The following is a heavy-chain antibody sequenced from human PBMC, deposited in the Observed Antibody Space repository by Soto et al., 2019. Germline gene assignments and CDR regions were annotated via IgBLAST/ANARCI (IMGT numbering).Heavy chain of an antibody. CDR3: ARAFKGIIENTGWPKPYYYGLDV. Sequence: QVQLQQWGVGLLKPSETLSLTCGVSGASLSGVYWTWIRQTPGRGLEWIGEINHSGSASYNPALGDRLTISVATSKKQCSLSLTSVTAADPGRYYCARAFKGIIENTGWPKPYYYGLDVWAQGTAVIVSS. V-gene: IGHV4-34*01. CDR1: GASLSGVY. D-gene: IGHD6-19*01. CDR2: INHSGSA. J-gene: IGHJ6*02.